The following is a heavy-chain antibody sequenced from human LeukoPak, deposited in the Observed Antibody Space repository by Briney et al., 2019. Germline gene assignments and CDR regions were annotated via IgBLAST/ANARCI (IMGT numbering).Heavy chain of an antibody. CDR3: ARYCSGGSCYRRRTYNWFDP. CDR2: IYPGDSDT. J-gene: IGHJ5*02. D-gene: IGHD2-15*01. V-gene: IGHV5-51*01. Sequence: GESLKISCKGSGYSFTSYWIGWVRQMPGKGLEWMGIIYPGDSDTRYSPSFQGQVTISADKSISTAYLQWSSLKASDTAMYYCARYCSGGSCYRRRTYNWFDPWGQGTLVTVSS. CDR1: GYSFTSYW.